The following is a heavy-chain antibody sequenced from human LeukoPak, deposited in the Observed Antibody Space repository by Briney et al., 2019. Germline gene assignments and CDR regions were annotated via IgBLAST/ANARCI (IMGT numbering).Heavy chain of an antibody. V-gene: IGHV4-4*02. CDR1: GGSISSTNW. J-gene: IGHJ5*02. CDR2: IYHSGST. Sequence: SETLSLTCAVSGGSISSTNWWSWVRQPPGKGLEWIGEIYHSGSTNYNPSLKSRVTISVDTSKNQFSLQLNSVTPEDTAVYYCARDFGWFDPWGQGTLVTVSS. D-gene: IGHD3-16*01. CDR3: ARDFGWFDP.